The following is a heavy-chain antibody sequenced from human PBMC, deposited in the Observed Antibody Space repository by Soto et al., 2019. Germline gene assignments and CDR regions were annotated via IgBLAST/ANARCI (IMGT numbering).Heavy chain of an antibody. CDR1: GFTFDDYA. V-gene: IGHV3-9*01. CDR3: VIDESINQYSGHFRH. D-gene: IGHD1-26*01. J-gene: IGHJ1*01. CDR2: INWNSGSI. Sequence: EVQLVESGGGLVQPGRSLRLSCAASGFTFDDYAMHWVRQVPGKVLEWVSGINWNSGSIGYGDSVKGRFAISRDNAKNALNLQMNSPSAEDTACYYCVIDESINQYSGHFRHWGQGTLVTVSS.